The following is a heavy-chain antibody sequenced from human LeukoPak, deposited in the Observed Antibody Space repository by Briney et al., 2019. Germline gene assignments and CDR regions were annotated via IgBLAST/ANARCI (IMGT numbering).Heavy chain of an antibody. CDR3: TTHGVFTMVRGVMDH. CDR2: DKSRADDGTA. V-gene: IGHV3-15*01. J-gene: IGHJ4*02. CDR1: GFTFSSYW. D-gene: IGHD3-10*01. Sequence: GGSLRLSCAASGFTFSSYWMSWVRQAPGKGLEWLGRDKSRADDGTAGYAAPVKARFTISRDDSKNTLYLQMNSLKIEDTAVYYCTTHGVFTMVRGVMDHWGQGTLVTVSS.